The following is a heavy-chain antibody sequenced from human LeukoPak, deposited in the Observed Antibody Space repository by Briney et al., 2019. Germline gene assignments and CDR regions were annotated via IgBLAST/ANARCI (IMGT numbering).Heavy chain of an antibody. D-gene: IGHD3-10*01. V-gene: IGHV3-9*01. Sequence: GGSLRLSCAASGFTFDDYAMHWVRQAPGKGLVWVSGISWNSGSIGYADSVKGRFTISRDNAKNSLYLQMNSLRAEDTALYYCAKSRGSGSYSPSFDYWGQGTLVTVSS. CDR3: AKSRGSGSYSPSFDY. J-gene: IGHJ4*02. CDR1: GFTFDDYA. CDR2: ISWNSGSI.